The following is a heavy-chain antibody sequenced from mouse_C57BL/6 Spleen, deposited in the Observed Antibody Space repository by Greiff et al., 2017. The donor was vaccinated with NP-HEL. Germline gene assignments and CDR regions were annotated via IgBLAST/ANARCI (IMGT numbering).Heavy chain of an antibody. J-gene: IGHJ3*01. Sequence: QVTLKVSGPGILQPSPTLSLSCSFSGFSLSTVGMGVGWIRPPSGQGLVWLAHIWWVDAKYYNPALESAPSISKATSKNQVFLKIAKVDTADTATDYGARMGQLEGFAYWGQGTLVTVSA. D-gene: IGHD3-3*01. CDR3: ARMGQLEGFAY. CDR2: IWWVDAK. V-gene: IGHV8-8*01. CDR1: GFSLSTVGMG.